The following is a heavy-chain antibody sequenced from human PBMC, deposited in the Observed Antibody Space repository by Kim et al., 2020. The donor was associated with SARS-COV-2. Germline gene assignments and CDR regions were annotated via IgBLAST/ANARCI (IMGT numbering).Heavy chain of an antibody. J-gene: IGHJ3*02. CDR1: GYSFTSYW. Sequence: GESLKISCKGSGYSFTSYWIGWVRQMPGKGLEWMGIIYPGDSDTRYSPFFQGQVTISADKSISTAYLQWSSLKASDTAMYYCASRLNGSGSYWEAFDIWGQGTMFTVSS. D-gene: IGHD3-10*01. V-gene: IGHV5-51*01. CDR3: ASRLNGSGSYWEAFDI. CDR2: IYPGDSDT.